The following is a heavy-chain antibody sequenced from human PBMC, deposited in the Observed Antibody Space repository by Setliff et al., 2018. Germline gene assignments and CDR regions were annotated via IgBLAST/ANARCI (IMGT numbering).Heavy chain of an antibody. V-gene: IGHV1-18*01. D-gene: IGHD2-2*01. CDR1: GYTFTRYY. J-gene: IGHJ4*02. CDR3: SRLVRYCTRTSCQRLSGDDY. CDR2: ISPYTGKT. Sequence: GASVKVSCKASGYTFTRYYMYWVRQAPGQGLEWMGWISPYTGKTYYAPKFQGRITMTTVTSTTTAYMELKSLRSDDTAIYYCSRLVRYCTRTSCQRLSGDDYWGQGALVTVSS.